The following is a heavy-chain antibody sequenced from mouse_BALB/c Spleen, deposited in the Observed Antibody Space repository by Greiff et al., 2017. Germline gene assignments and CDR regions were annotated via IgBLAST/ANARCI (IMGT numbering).Heavy chain of an antibody. CDR2: ISSGGSYT. CDR1: GFTFSSYG. J-gene: IGHJ2*01. CDR3: ARQGATVVEGY. V-gene: IGHV5-6*01. Sequence: EVKVVESGGDLVKPGGSLKLSCAASGFTFSSYGMSWVRQTPDKRLEWVATISSGGSYTYYPDSVKGRFTISRDNAKNTLYLQMSSLKSEDTAMYYCARQGATVVEGYWGQGTTLTVSS. D-gene: IGHD1-1*01.